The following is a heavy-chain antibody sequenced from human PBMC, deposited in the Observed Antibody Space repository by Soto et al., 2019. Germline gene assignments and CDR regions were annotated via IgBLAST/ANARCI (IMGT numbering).Heavy chain of an antibody. CDR3: ATLRGDGYNYYFDY. CDR2: IYHSGST. Sequence: PSETLSLTCAVSGGSISSGGYSWSWIRQPPGKGLEWIGYIYHSGSTYYNQSLKSRVTISVDRSKNQFSLKLSSVTAAETAVYYCATLRGDGYNYYFDYWGQGTLVTVSS. V-gene: IGHV4-30-2*01. CDR1: GGSISSGGYS. D-gene: IGHD5-12*01. J-gene: IGHJ4*02.